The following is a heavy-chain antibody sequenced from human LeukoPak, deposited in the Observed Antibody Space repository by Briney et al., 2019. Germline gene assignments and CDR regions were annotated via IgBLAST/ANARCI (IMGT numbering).Heavy chain of an antibody. CDR2: ISGSGGTT. D-gene: IGHD6-19*01. J-gene: IGHJ4*02. Sequence: PGRSLRLSCAASRSTFSSYAMSWVRQAPGKGLGWVSAISGSGGTTYYADSVKGRFTISRDNSKNTRYLQMNSLRAEDTAVYYCAKGGYTSGWEWGQGTLVTVSS. CDR3: AKGGYTSGWE. CDR1: RSTFSSYA. V-gene: IGHV3-23*01.